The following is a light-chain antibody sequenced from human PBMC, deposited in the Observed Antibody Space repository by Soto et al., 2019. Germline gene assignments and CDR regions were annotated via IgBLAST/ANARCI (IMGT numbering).Light chain of an antibody. CDR3: QQYGDLPCP. V-gene: IGKV1-33*01. Sequence: DIQMTQSPSSLSASVGDRVTITCQASQDITYLNWYQQKPGKAPKLLIYGASNLETGVPFRFSGSGSGTDFTFTIISLQPEDIGTYYCQQYGDLPCPFGPRTKVRIK. J-gene: IGKJ3*01. CDR2: GAS. CDR1: QDITY.